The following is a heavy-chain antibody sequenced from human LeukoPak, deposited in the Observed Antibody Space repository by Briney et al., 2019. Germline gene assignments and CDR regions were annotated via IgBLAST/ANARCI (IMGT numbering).Heavy chain of an antibody. CDR1: GGSISSGGYY. D-gene: IGHD6-13*01. CDR3: ARHSGIAAVDDAFDI. J-gene: IGHJ3*02. V-gene: IGHV4-39*01. Sequence: KASETLSLTCTVSGGSISSGGYYWSWIRQPPGKGLEWIGSIYYSGSTYYNPSLKSRVTISVDTSKNQFSLKLSSVTAADTAVYYCARHSGIAAVDDAFDIWGQGTMVTVSS. CDR2: IYYSGST.